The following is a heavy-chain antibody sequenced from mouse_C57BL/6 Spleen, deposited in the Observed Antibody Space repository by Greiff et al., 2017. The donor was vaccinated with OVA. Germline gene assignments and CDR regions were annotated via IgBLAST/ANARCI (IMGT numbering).Heavy chain of an antibody. V-gene: IGHV5-12*01. J-gene: IGHJ4*01. CDR2: ISNGGGST. Sequence: EVMLVESGGGLVQPGGSLKLSCAASGFTFSDYYMYWVRQTPEKRLEWVAYISNGGGSTYYPDTVKGRFTISRDNAKNTLYLQMSRLKSEDTAMYYCARLRGYYAMDYWGQGTSVTVSS. CDR1: GFTFSDYY. CDR3: ARLRGYYAMDY.